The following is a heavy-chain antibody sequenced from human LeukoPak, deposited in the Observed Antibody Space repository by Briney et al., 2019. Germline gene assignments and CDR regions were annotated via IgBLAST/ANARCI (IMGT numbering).Heavy chain of an antibody. CDR3: ARGDPYADL. CDR1: GFSFSTFE. Sequence: GGSLRLSCAASGFSFSTFERNWAGQAPGKGLEWVSDITISGNTRNYADSVKGRFTISRDNARNSLYLQMNSLRVEDTAVYYCARGDPYADLWGQGTLVTVAS. CDR2: ITISGNTR. V-gene: IGHV3-48*03. J-gene: IGHJ5*02. D-gene: IGHD2-2*01.